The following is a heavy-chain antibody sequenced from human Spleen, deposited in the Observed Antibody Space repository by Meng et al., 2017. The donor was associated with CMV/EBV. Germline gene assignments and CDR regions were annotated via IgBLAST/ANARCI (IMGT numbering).Heavy chain of an antibody. D-gene: IGHD2-2*01. CDR1: GYTLTEVS. CDR3: AIIPAAIDWFDP. Sequence: ASVKVSCKVSGYTLTEVSMHWVRQAPGKGLEWMGGADPEDGETIYAQNFQGRVTMTEDTSTDTAYMELRSLRSEDTAVYYCAIIPAAIDWFDPWGQGTPVTVSS. J-gene: IGHJ5*02. CDR2: ADPEDGET. V-gene: IGHV1-24*01.